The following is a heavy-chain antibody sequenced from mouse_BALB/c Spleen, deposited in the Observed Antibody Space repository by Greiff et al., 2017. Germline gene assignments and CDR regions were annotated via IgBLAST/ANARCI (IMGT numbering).Heavy chain of an antibody. CDR3: ASYGSSPYYAMDY. CDR1: GFSLTGYG. Sequence: VQRVESGPGLVAPSQSLSITCTVSGFSLTGYGVNWVRQPPGKGLEWLGMIWGDGSTDYNSAFKSRLSISKDNSKSQVFLKMNSLQTDDTARYYCASYGSSPYYAMDYWGQGTSVTVSS. J-gene: IGHJ4*01. D-gene: IGHD1-1*01. CDR2: IWGDGST. V-gene: IGHV2-6-7*01.